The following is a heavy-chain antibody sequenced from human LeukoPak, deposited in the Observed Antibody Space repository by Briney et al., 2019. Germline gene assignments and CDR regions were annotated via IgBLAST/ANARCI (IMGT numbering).Heavy chain of an antibody. V-gene: IGHV3-9*01. CDR2: ISWNSGSI. CDR1: GFTFDDYA. Sequence: QPGRSLRLSCAASGFTFDDYAMHWVRQAPGKGLEWVSGISWNSGSIGYADSVKGRFTISRDNAKNSLYLQMNSLRAEDTALYYCAKALGRVPFDYWGQGTLVTVSS. J-gene: IGHJ4*02. D-gene: IGHD7-27*01. CDR3: AKALGRVPFDY.